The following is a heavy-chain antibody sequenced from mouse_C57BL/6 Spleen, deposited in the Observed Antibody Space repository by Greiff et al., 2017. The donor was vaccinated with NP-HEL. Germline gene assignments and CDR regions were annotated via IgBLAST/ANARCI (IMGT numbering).Heavy chain of an antibody. CDR3: ASPFRNYYAMDY. Sequence: EVKLVESGPELVKPGASVKISCKASGYSFTDYNMNWVKQSNGKSLEWIGVINPNYGTTSYNQKFKGKATLTVDQSSSTAYMQLNSLTSEDSAVYYCASPFRNYYAMDYWGQGTSVTVSS. CDR2: INPNYGTT. CDR1: GYSFTDYN. J-gene: IGHJ4*01. V-gene: IGHV1-39*01.